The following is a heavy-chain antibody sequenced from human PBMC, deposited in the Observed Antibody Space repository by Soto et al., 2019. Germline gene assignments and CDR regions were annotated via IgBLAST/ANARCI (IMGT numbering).Heavy chain of an antibody. CDR2: INAGNDNT. CDR1: GYTFTTYV. CDR3: ARVGHYCSGMAV. Sequence: QVQLVQSGAEVKKPGASVKVSCKASGYTFTTYVMHWVRQAPGQRLEWMGWINAGNDNTKYSQKFQGRVTITRDTSASTAYLELSSLSSEDTAVDYSARVGHYCSGMAVWGQGTTVTVSS. V-gene: IGHV1-3*01. D-gene: IGHD3-3*01. J-gene: IGHJ6*02.